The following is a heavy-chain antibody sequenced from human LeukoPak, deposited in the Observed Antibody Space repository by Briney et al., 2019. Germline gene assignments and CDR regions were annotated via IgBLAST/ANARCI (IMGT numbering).Heavy chain of an antibody. CDR1: GFTFSDYY. Sequence: GGSLRLSCAASGFTFSDYYMSWIRQAPGKGLEWVSYISSSGSTIYYADSVKGRFTISRDNAKNSLYLQMNSLRAEDTAVYYCARDLHNYHYYGSGTYSRVAFDIWGQGTMVTVSS. V-gene: IGHV3-11*01. J-gene: IGHJ3*02. D-gene: IGHD3-10*01. CDR3: ARDLHNYHYYGSGTYSRVAFDI. CDR2: ISSSGSTI.